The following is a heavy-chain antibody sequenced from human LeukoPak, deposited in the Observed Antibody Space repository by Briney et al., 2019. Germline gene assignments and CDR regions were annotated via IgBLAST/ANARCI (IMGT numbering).Heavy chain of an antibody. V-gene: IGHV6-1*01. Sequence: SQTLPLTCAISGDSVSSHSSAWNWLRQSPSRDLEWLGRTYYRSKWYHDYAVSVRSRMSINPDASKNLFSVQLSSVTPEDTAVYYCARDPADNYGMDVWGQRTTVTVSS. CDR2: TYYRSKWYH. D-gene: IGHD2-2*01. CDR3: ARDPADNYGMDV. CDR1: GDSVSSHSSA. J-gene: IGHJ6*02.